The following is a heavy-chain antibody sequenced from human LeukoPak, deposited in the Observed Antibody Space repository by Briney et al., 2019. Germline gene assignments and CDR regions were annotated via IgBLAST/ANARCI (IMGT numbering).Heavy chain of an antibody. J-gene: IGHJ6*02. V-gene: IGHV1-69*04. CDR2: IIPILGEP. Sequence: ASVKVSCKASGGSFSGYAITWVRQARGQGLECMGRIIPILGEPNYAQKFQGRVTITADKFTSTAYMELSSLTSEDTAVYYCARGPFYYNSRGYPSHFSYYGLDVWGQGTTVTVSS. CDR1: GGSFSGYA. CDR3: ARGPFYYNSRGYPSHFSYYGLDV. D-gene: IGHD3-22*01.